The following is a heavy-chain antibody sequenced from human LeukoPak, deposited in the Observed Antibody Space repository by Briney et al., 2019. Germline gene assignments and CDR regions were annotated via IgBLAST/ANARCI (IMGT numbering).Heavy chain of an antibody. D-gene: IGHD1-26*01. CDR1: GTSISSGYY. J-gene: IGHJ4*02. CDR3: AKSGGYGLIDY. V-gene: IGHV4-38-2*02. CDR2: IYSSGST. Sequence: SETLSLTCTVSGTSISSGYYWGWIRQPPGQGLEWIGNIYSSGSTYYNASLQSRVTISIDTSKNQFSLRLNSVTAADTAMYYCAKSGGYGLIDYWGQGTLVTVSS.